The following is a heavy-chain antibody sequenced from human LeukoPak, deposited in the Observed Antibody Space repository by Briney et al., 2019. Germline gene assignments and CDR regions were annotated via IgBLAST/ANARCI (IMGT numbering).Heavy chain of an antibody. Sequence: ASVKVSCKASGYTFTNFYMHWVRQAPGQGLEWMGGFDPEDGETIYAQKFQGRVTMTEDTSTDTAYMELSSLRSEDTAVYYCATAKGGPISSSWYNAFDIWGQGTMVTVSS. CDR1: GYTFTNFY. D-gene: IGHD6-13*01. V-gene: IGHV1-24*01. CDR2: FDPEDGET. CDR3: ATAKGGPISSSWYNAFDI. J-gene: IGHJ3*02.